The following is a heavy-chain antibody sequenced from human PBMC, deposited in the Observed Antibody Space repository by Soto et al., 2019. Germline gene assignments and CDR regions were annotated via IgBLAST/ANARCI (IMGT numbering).Heavy chain of an antibody. Sequence: QVQLVESGGGVVQPGRSLRFSCVASGFTFSNNGIHWVRQAPGKGLEWVAVISSDGSKKYYADSVKGRFTISRDNSKNTLSLQMNSLRAEDTAVYYCAMDLYGGSSRFDYWGQGTLVTVSS. D-gene: IGHD2-15*01. CDR1: GFTFSNNG. CDR2: ISSDGSKK. J-gene: IGHJ4*02. CDR3: AMDLYGGSSRFDY. V-gene: IGHV3-30*03.